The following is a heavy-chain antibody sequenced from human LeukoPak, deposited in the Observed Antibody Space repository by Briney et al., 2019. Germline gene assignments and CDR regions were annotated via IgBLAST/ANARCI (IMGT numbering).Heavy chain of an antibody. Sequence: RSLRLSCAASGFTFSSYGMHWVRQAPGKGLEWVAIISYDGSNKYYADSVKGRFTISRDNTKNSLYLQMNSLRAEDTAVYYCVGGDYWGQGTLVTVSS. V-gene: IGHV3-30*03. CDR2: ISYDGSNK. J-gene: IGHJ4*02. CDR1: GFTFSSYG. CDR3: VGGDY.